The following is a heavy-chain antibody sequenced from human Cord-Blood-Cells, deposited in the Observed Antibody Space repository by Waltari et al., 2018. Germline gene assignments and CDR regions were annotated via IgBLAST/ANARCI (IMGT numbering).Heavy chain of an antibody. CDR1: GFTFSSYW. CDR3: AREGSSSWYWFDP. D-gene: IGHD6-13*01. J-gene: IGHJ5*02. Sequence: EVQLVESGGGLVQPGGSLRLSCAASGFTFSSYWMSWVRQAPGKGLEWVANIKQDGSGKYYVDSVKGRFTISRDNAKNSLYLQMNSLRAEDTAVYYCAREGSSSWYWFDPWGQGTLVTVSS. V-gene: IGHV3-7*01. CDR2: IKQDGSGK.